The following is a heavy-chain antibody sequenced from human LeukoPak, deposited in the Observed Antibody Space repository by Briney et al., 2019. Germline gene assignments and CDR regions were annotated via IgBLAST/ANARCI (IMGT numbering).Heavy chain of an antibody. D-gene: IGHD1-26*01. Sequence: PGGSLRLSCAASGFTFSSYSMNWVRQAPGKGLEWVSSISSSSSYIYYADSVKGRFTISRDNAKNSLYLQMNSLRAEDTAVYYCAREGGSPMGDAFDIWGQGTMVTVSS. J-gene: IGHJ3*02. CDR3: AREGGSPMGDAFDI. CDR2: ISSSSSYI. V-gene: IGHV3-21*01. CDR1: GFTFSSYS.